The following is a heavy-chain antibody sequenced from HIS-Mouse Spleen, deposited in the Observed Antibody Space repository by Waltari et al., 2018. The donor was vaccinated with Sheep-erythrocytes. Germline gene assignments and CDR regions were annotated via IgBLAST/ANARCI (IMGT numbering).Heavy chain of an antibody. CDR1: GGPISSYY. V-gene: IGHV4-59*08. CDR2: IYYSGST. D-gene: IGHD2-8*01. CDR3: ARHVRSRVSAFDI. Sequence: QVQLQESGPGLVKPSETLSPTCPVSGGPISSYYWSWIRQPPGKGLEWIGYIYYSGSTNYNPSLKSRVTISVDTSKNQFSLKLSSVTAADTAVYYCARHVRSRVSAFDIWGQGTMVTVSS. J-gene: IGHJ3*02.